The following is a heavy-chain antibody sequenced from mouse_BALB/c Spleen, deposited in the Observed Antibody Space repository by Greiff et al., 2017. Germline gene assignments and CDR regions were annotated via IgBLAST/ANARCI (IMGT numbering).Heavy chain of an antibody. J-gene: IGHJ4*01. Sequence: EVKVIESGGGLVQPGGSLKLSCAASGFDFSRYWMSWVRQAPGKGLEWIGEINPDSSTINYTPSLKDKFIISRDNAKNTLYLQMSKVRSEDTALYYCARPEGYDGYYNAMDYWGQGTSVTVSS. CDR3: ARPEGYDGYYNAMDY. CDR2: INPDSSTI. V-gene: IGHV4-1*02. CDR1: GFDFSRYW. D-gene: IGHD2-3*01.